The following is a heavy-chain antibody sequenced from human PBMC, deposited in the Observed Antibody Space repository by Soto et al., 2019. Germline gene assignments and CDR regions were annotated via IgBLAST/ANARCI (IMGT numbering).Heavy chain of an antibody. CDR1: GFTFSDYY. D-gene: IGHD5-12*01. CDR3: RTFPLRLDC. V-gene: IGHV3-11*01. Sequence: AGCLRLSCAPSGFTFSDYYMTCIRQAPGKGPAWISYINGGGDVIAYADSVMGRFTISWDNARCSAYLQMSSLTVDDTAVYYFRTFPLRLDCWG. CDR2: INGGGDVI. J-gene: IGHJ6*01.